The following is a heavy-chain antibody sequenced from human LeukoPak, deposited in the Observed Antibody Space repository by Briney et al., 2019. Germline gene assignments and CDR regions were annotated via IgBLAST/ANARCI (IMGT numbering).Heavy chain of an antibody. D-gene: IGHD3-16*01. V-gene: IGHV4-59*01. Sequence: SETLSLTCTVSGGSISSYYWSWIRQPLGKGPEWIGYIYSNGITNYNPSLKSRVTISVDTSKNQFSLKLSSVTAADTAVYYCARDLGGRAFDIWGQGTVVTVSS. CDR3: ARDLGGRAFDI. CDR1: GGSISSYY. CDR2: IYSNGIT. J-gene: IGHJ3*02.